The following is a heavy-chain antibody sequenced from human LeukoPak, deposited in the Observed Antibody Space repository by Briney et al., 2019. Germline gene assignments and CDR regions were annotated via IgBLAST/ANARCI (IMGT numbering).Heavy chain of an antibody. J-gene: IGHJ4*02. CDR1: GGSISGSNYY. CDR3: ARHSSAARPNFDY. D-gene: IGHD6-6*01. V-gene: IGHV4-39*01. Sequence: PSETLSLTFTVSGGSISGSNYYWGWIRQPPGKGLEWIGSIYYSGTTYYNSSLKSRVTISVDTSKNQFSLEVTSMTAADTAVYYCARHSSAARPNFDYWGQGTLVTVSS. CDR2: IYYSGTT.